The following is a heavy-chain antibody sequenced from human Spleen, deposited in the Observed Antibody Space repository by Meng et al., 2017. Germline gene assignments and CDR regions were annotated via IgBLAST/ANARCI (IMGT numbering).Heavy chain of an antibody. Sequence: SETLSLTCIVSGGSITVSSHYWGWLRQPPGKGLEWIGSHYYGGTNFYDPSLKSRVIISVDTTKNHFTLKLSSVTAADTAVYYCETGTCYLDYWGHGTLVTVSS. CDR1: GGSITVSSHY. CDR2: HYYGGTN. J-gene: IGHJ4*03. D-gene: IGHD1-26*01. V-gene: IGHV4-39*06. CDR3: ETGTCYLDY.